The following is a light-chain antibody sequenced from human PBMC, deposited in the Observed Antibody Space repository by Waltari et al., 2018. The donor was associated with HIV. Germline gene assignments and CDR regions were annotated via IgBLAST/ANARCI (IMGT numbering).Light chain of an antibody. V-gene: IGKV1-9*01. CDR3: QQLNSYPRSIT. J-gene: IGKJ5*01. CDR2: AAS. CDR1: QGISSY. Sequence: DIQLTQSPSFLSASVGDRVTITCRASQGISSYLAWYQQKPGKAPKLLIDAASTLQSGVPSRFSGSGSGTEFTLTISSLQPEDFATYYCQQLNSYPRSITFGQGTRLEIK.